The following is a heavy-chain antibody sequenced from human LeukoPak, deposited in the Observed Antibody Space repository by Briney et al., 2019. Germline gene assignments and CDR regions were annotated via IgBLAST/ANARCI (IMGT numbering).Heavy chain of an antibody. CDR2: IYSGGT. V-gene: IGHV3-53*01. J-gene: IGHJ6*02. CDR3: ARDEVVTGISGSYGMDV. D-gene: IGHD2-21*02. Sequence: GGSLRLSCAASGFTVSSNYMSWVRQAPGKGLEWVSVIYSGGTYYADSVKGRFTISRDNSKNTLYLQMNSLRAEDTAVYYCARDEVVTGISGSYGMDVWGQGTTVTVSS. CDR1: GFTVSSNY.